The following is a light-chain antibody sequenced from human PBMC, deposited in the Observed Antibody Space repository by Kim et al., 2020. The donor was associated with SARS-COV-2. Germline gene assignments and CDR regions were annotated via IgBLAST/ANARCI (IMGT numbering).Light chain of an antibody. V-gene: IGLV3-27*01. CDR1: VLAKKY. CDR3: YSAADNNGV. Sequence: SVSPGQTARITCSGDVLAKKYARWFQQKPGQAPVLVIYKDSERPSGNPERFSGSSSGTTVTLTISGAQVEDEADYYCYSAADNNGVFGGGTQLTVL. J-gene: IGLJ3*02. CDR2: KDS.